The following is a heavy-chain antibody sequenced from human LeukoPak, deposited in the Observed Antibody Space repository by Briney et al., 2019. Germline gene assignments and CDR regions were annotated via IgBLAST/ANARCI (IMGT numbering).Heavy chain of an antibody. D-gene: IGHD2-21*01. CDR1: GFTFSSYA. V-gene: IGHV3-23*01. CDR2: ISGSGDIT. Sequence: GGSLRLSCAASGFTFSSYAMSWVRQAPGKGLEWVSAISGSGDITYYADSVKGRFTISRDNSQNTLYLQMNNLRADDTAVYYCARDVVPYYYYYMDVWGKGTTVTVSS. J-gene: IGHJ6*03. CDR3: ARDVVPYYYYYMDV.